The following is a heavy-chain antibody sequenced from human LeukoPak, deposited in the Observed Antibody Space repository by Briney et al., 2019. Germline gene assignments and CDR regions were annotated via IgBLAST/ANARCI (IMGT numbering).Heavy chain of an antibody. CDR3: AREDGDYFHYGMDV. D-gene: IGHD4-17*01. J-gene: IGHJ6*02. CDR1: GGSISSYY. V-gene: IGHV4-59*01. Sequence: ASETLSLTCTVSGGSISSYYWSWIRQPPGKGLEWIGYIYYSGSTNYNPSLKSRVTISVDTSKNQFSLKLSSVTAADTAVYYCAREDGDYFHYGMDVWGQGTTVTVSS. CDR2: IYYSGST.